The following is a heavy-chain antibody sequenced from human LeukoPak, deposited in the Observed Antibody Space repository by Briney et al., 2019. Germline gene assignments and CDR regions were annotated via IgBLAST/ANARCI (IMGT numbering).Heavy chain of an antibody. CDR1: GGPIRRSW. J-gene: IGHJ5*02. Sequence: SEAPALPLTCSGGPIRRSWRGWGPPAAREGAGGVGRIFTSGIYASGSTNYNPSLKSRVTMSVDTSKTQFSLKLTSVTAADTAVYYCAREGVDHSGGQNWFDPWGQGTLVTVSS. CDR3: AREGVDHSGGQNWFDP. V-gene: IGHV4-4*07. CDR2: IFTSGIYASGST. D-gene: IGHD2-15*01.